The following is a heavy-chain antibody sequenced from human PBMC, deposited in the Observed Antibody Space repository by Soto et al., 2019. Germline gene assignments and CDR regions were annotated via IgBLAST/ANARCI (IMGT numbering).Heavy chain of an antibody. CDR2: IKPDGSET. D-gene: IGHD3-10*01. V-gene: IGHV3-7*01. CDR3: ARDYYASGSHDY. J-gene: IGHJ4*02. Sequence: PGGSLRLSCAASGFTVSSTYMSWVRQAPGKGLEWVANIKPDGSETYYGGSVKGRFTNSRDNAKNSLYLQMNSLRAEDTAMYYCARDYYASGSHDYWGQGILVTVSS. CDR1: GFTVSSTY.